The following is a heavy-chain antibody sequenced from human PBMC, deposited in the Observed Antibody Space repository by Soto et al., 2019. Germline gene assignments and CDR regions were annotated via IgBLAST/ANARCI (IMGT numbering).Heavy chain of an antibody. D-gene: IGHD3-9*01. Sequence: SVEVSCKSSGGTFSSYAIMWVRQAPGQGLEWMGGIIPIFGTANYAQKFQGRVTITADESTSTAYMELSSLRSEDTAVYYCARVDSHYYYGMDVWGQGTKVTVS. J-gene: IGHJ6*02. CDR2: IIPIFGTA. CDR1: GGTFSSYA. V-gene: IGHV1-69*13. CDR3: ARVDSHYYYGMDV.